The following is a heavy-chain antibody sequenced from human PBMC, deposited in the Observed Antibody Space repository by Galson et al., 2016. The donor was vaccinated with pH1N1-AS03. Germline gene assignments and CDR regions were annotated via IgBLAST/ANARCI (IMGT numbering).Heavy chain of an antibody. CDR3: ARTGFYDILTGSVPPFDF. CDR2: IFYSGST. D-gene: IGHD3-9*01. J-gene: IGHJ4*02. V-gene: IGHV4-61*01. Sequence: SETLSLTCTVSGGSVSSSSYSWSWIRQPPGRGLEWIGYIFYSGSTNYNPSLKSRVTISVDRSKNQYSLKLNSVTAADTAVYYCARTGFYDILTGSVPPFDFWGQGILVTVSS. CDR1: GGSVSSSSYS.